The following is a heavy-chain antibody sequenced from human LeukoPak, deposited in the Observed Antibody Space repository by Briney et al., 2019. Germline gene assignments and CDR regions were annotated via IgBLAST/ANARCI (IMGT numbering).Heavy chain of an antibody. CDR1: GFTFSSYS. D-gene: IGHD3-3*01. J-gene: IGHJ3*01. Sequence: PGGSLRLSCAASGFTFSSYSMNWVRQAPGKGLEWVSSISSSSSYIYYADSVKGRFTISRDNAKNSLYLQMNSLRAEDTAVYYCARVPRRLWGGYYQDAFDLWGPGTMVTVSS. V-gene: IGHV3-21*01. CDR3: ARVPRRLWGGYYQDAFDL. CDR2: ISSSSSYI.